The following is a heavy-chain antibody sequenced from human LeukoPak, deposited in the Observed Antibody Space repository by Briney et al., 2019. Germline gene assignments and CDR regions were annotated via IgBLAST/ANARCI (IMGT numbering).Heavy chain of an antibody. J-gene: IGHJ4*02. CDR1: GFTFSDSG. V-gene: IGHV3-73*01. Sequence: PGGSLRLSCAASGFTFSDSGFHWVRQAPGKGLEWVGHIRSKDNNYATAYTASLKGRFTISRDDSKRTAYLQMNSLKTEDTAVYYCAKDSASYSSSPLDYWGQGTLVTVSS. CDR2: IRSKDNNYAT. CDR3: AKDSASYSSSPLDY. D-gene: IGHD6-13*01.